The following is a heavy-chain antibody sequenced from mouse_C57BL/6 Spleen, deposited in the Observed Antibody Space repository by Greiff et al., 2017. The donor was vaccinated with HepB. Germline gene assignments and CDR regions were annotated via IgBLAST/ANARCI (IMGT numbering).Heavy chain of an antibody. Sequence: QVQLQQPGTELVKPGASVKLSCQASGYTFTSYWMHWVKQRPGQGLEWIGNINPSNGGTNYNEKFKSKATLTVDKSSSTAYMQLSSLTSEDSAVYYCAREDIYYGNPYAMDYWGQGTSVTVSS. J-gene: IGHJ4*01. D-gene: IGHD2-1*01. CDR1: GYTFTSYW. V-gene: IGHV1-53*01. CDR2: INPSNGGT. CDR3: AREDIYYGNPYAMDY.